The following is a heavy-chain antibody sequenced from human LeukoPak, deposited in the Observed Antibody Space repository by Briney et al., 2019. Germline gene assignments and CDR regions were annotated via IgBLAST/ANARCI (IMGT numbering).Heavy chain of an antibody. J-gene: IGHJ4*02. CDR3: ARSTDSLAQLWFGFDY. Sequence: SETLSLTCTVSGGSISSYYWSWIRQPAGKGLEWIGRIYTSGSTNYNPSLKSRVTMSVDTSKNQFSLRLSSVTAADTAVYYCARSTDSLAQLWFGFDYWGQGTLATVSS. CDR1: GGSISSYY. V-gene: IGHV4-4*07. D-gene: IGHD5-18*01. CDR2: IYTSGST.